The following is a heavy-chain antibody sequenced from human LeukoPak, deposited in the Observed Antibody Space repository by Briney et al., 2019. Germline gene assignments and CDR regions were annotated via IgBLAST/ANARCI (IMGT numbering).Heavy chain of an antibody. J-gene: IGHJ4*02. CDR2: VNHSGRT. Sequence: SETLSLTCAVYGGSFNDCYWSWIRQPPGKGLEWIGEVNHSGRTNYNPSLKSRVTISQDTSKNQFSLKLRSVTAADTAVYFCARRGPGATVDYWGQGTLVTVSS. CDR1: GGSFNDCY. V-gene: IGHV4-34*01. D-gene: IGHD4/OR15-4a*01. CDR3: ARRGPGATVDY.